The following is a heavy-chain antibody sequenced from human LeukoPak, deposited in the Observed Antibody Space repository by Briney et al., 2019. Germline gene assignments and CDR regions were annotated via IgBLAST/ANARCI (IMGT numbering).Heavy chain of an antibody. CDR1: GFTFSYYS. J-gene: IGHJ4*02. Sequence: GGSPRLSCAASGFTFSYYSMNWVRQTPGKGLEWVSYISGSGTTIHYPDSVKGRFTISRDNAKNSLYLQINSLRAEDTALYYCARSEYSSSTMDYWGQGTLVTVSS. D-gene: IGHD6-6*01. V-gene: IGHV3-48*01. CDR2: ISGSGTTI. CDR3: ARSEYSSSTMDY.